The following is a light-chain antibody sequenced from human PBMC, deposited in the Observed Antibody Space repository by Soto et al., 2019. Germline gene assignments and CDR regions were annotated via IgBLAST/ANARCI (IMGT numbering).Light chain of an antibody. CDR3: LQDYSYPWT. CDR2: AAS. J-gene: IGKJ1*01. V-gene: IGKV1-5*01. CDR1: QTISSW. Sequence: DIHMTQSPSTLSGSVGDRVTITCRASQTISSWLAWYQQKSGKAPKRLIYAASSLQFGVPSRFSGSGSGTDFTFTISSLQPEDFATYYCLQDYSYPWTFGQGTKVDIK.